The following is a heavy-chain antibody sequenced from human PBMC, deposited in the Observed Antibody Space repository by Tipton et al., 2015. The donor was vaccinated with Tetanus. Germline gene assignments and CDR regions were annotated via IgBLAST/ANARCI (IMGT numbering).Heavy chain of an antibody. Sequence: GLVKPSQTLSLTCTVSGASVSSGDSHWTWIRQHPGEGPEWIGDIHYSGGSKYNPSLKSRLTMSLDTSQNQFSLRLSSVTAADTAVYYCARERTRGGDSDFGVANWGQGTLVTVSS. CDR3: ARERTRGGDSDFGVAN. J-gene: IGHJ4*02. V-gene: IGHV4-31*03. CDR2: IHYSGGS. D-gene: IGHD4/OR15-4a*01. CDR1: GASVSSGDSH.